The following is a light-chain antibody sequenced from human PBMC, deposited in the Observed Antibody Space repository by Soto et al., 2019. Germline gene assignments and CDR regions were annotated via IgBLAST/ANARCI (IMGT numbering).Light chain of an antibody. V-gene: IGKV1-5*03. CDR2: KAS. Sequence: DIQMTQSPSTLSASVGDRVTITCRASQSISSWLAWYQQKPGKAPKLLIYKASSLDSGVPSGFSGSGSGTEFTLTISSLQPDDFATYYCQQYNTYPFTFGPGTIVDIK. CDR1: QSISSW. J-gene: IGKJ3*01. CDR3: QQYNTYPFT.